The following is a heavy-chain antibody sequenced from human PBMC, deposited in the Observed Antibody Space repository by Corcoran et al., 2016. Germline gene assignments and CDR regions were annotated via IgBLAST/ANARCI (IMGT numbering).Heavy chain of an antibody. D-gene: IGHD6-19*01. Sequence: QVQLVQSGPEVKKPGPPVTVSSKASGSPFPTYVFAWVRQPPGQGLEWLGWISAYNGNTNYAQKLQGRVTMTTDTSTSTAYMELRSLRSDDTAVYYGARDRGSSGWWADYWGQGTLVTVSS. CDR3: ARDRGSSGWWADY. J-gene: IGHJ4*02. CDR1: GSPFPTYV. V-gene: IGHV1-18*01. CDR2: ISAYNGNT.